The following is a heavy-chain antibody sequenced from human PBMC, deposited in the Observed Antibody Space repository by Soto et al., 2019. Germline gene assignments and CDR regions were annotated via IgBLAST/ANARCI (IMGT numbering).Heavy chain of an antibody. CDR1: GGTFSSYA. Sequence: SVKVSCKASGGTFSSYAISWVRQAPGQGLEWMGGIIPIFGTANYAQKFQGRVTITADESTSTAYMELSSLRSEDTAVYYCARRSSRDPFPYYGMDVWGQGTTVTVS. V-gene: IGHV1-69*13. CDR2: IIPIFGTA. CDR3: ARRSSRDPFPYYGMDV. J-gene: IGHJ6*02. D-gene: IGHD2-2*01.